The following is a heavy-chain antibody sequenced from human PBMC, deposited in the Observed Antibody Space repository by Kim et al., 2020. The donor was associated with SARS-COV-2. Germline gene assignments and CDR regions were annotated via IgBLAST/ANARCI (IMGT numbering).Heavy chain of an antibody. V-gene: IGHV3-15*01. CDR3: TTPRDGYKLIFDY. D-gene: IGHD5-12*01. Sequence: YAASVKGRFIISRDDSKNTLYLQMNSLKTEDTAVYYCTTPRDGYKLIFDYWGQGTLVTVSS. J-gene: IGHJ4*02.